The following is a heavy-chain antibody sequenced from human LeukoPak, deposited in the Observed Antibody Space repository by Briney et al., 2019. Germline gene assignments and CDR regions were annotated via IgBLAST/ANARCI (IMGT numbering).Heavy chain of an antibody. CDR1: GGSISSGDYY. D-gene: IGHD2-15*01. CDR3: ASGDIDGIRYDY. Sequence: PSEPLSLTCPVSGGSISSGDYYWSWIRQPPGKGLERIGYIYDSGSTYYNPSLKSRLTISVDTSKNQFSLKLSSVTAADTAVYYCASGDIDGIRYDYWGQGTLVTVSS. J-gene: IGHJ4*02. V-gene: IGHV4-30-4*08. CDR2: IYDSGST.